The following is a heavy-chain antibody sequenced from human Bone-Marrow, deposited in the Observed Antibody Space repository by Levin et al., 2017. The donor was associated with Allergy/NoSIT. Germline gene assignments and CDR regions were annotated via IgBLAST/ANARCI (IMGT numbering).Heavy chain of an antibody. CDR2: ISIHGGTT. CDR3: ASGPISDY. V-gene: IGHV3-48*03. Sequence: SCEASGFAFNNYEMTWVRQAPGKGLEWVSYISIHGGTTYYADSVRGRFTISRDNAKNSLFLQMNSLRAEDTAVYYCASGPISDYWGRGTLVTVSS. D-gene: IGHD5-24*01. CDR1: GFAFNNYE. J-gene: IGHJ4*02.